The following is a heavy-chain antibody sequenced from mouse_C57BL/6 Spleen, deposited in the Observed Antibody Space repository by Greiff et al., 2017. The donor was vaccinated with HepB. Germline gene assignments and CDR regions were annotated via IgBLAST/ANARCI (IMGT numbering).Heavy chain of an antibody. CDR1: GFTFNTYA. D-gene: IGHD1-1*01. CDR2: IRSKSSNYAT. V-gene: IGHV10-3*01. Sequence: EVQGVESGGGLVQPKGSLKLSCAASGFTFNTYAMHWVRPDPGKGLEWVARIRSKSSNYATYYADSVKDRFTISRDDSQSMLYLQMNNLKTEDTAMYYCVREGYGSSFHWYFDVWGTGTTVTVSS. CDR3: VREGYGSSFHWYFDV. J-gene: IGHJ1*03.